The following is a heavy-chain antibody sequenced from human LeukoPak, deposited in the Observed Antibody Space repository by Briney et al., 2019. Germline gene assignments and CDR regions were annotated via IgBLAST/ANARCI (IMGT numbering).Heavy chain of an antibody. CDR2: IYYSGSA. CDR1: GGSISSSSYF. V-gene: IGHV4-39*07. Sequence: SETLSLTCTVSGGSISSSSYFWGWIRQPPGKGLEWIGSIYYSGSAYYNPSLKSRVTISVDTSKNQFSLRLSSVTAADTAVYYCARDSPIRDYGDPGFDYWGQGTLVTVSS. J-gene: IGHJ4*02. CDR3: ARDSPIRDYGDPGFDY. D-gene: IGHD4-17*01.